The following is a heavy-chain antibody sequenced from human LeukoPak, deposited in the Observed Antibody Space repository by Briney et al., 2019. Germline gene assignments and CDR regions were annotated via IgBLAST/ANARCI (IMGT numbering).Heavy chain of an antibody. D-gene: IGHD6-19*01. V-gene: IGHV3-30*18. CDR2: ISYDGSNK. Sequence: GGSLRLSCAASGFTFSSYGMHWVRQAPGKGLEWVAVISYDGSNKYYADSVKGRFTISRDNSKNTLYLQMNSLRAEDTAVYYCAKDWARKAVAGRSLGGNDYWGQGTLVTVSS. CDR3: AKDWARKAVAGRSLGGNDY. CDR1: GFTFSSYG. J-gene: IGHJ4*02.